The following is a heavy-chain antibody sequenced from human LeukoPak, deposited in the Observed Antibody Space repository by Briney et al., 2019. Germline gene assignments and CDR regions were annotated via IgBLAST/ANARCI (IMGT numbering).Heavy chain of an antibody. V-gene: IGHV3-74*01. CDR1: GFTFSSYW. J-gene: IGHJ4*02. CDR3: AKDGGSSSGWYSDY. Sequence: GGSLRLSCAASGFTFSSYWMHWVRQAPGKGLVWVSRIKSDGSSTSYADSVKGRFTISRDNSKNTLYLQMNSLRAEDTAVYYCAKDGGSSSGWYSDYWGQGTLVTVSS. D-gene: IGHD6-19*01. CDR2: IKSDGSST.